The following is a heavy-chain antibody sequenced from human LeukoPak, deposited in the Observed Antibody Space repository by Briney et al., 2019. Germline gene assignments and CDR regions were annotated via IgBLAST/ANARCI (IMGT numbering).Heavy chain of an antibody. CDR1: GITLSNYG. D-gene: IGHD3-22*01. CDR2: ISDSGGRT. CDR3: AKRGVVIRVILVGFHKEAYYFDS. Sequence: QPGGSLRLSCAVSGITLSNYGMSWVRPAPGKGLEWVAGISDSGGRTNYADSVKGRFNISRNNPKNTLYLRMNSLRAEDTAVYFCAKRGVVIRVILVGFHKEAYYFDSWGQGALVTVSS. J-gene: IGHJ4*02. V-gene: IGHV3-23*01.